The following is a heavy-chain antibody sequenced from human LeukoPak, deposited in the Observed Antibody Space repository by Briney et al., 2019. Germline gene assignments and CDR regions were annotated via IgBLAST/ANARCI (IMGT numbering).Heavy chain of an antibody. CDR3: AGRTYYDFWSGPSFFDD. CDR1: GFTFSDYY. V-gene: IGHV3-11*04. J-gene: IGHJ4*02. CDR2: ISSSGSTI. D-gene: IGHD3-3*01. Sequence: PGGSLRLSCAASGFTFSDYYMSWIRQAPGKGLEWVSYISSSGSTIYYADSVKGRFTISRDNAKNALYLQMNSLRAEDTAVYYCAGRTYYDFWSGPSFFDDWGQGTLVTVSS.